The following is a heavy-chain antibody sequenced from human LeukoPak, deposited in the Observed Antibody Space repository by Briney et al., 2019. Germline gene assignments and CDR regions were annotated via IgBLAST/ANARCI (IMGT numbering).Heavy chain of an antibody. CDR2: IFQSGST. V-gene: IGHV4-4*02. CDR1: GGSISNTNW. J-gene: IGHJ1*01. CDR3: ARDGSSYSSSWCNPPFEYFQH. Sequence: SETLSLTYAVSGGSISNTNWWNWVRQPPGKGLEWIGEIFQSGSTNYNPSLKRRVTISVDKSKNQFSLKLSSVTAADTAVYYCARDGSSYSSSWCNPPFEYFQHWGQGTLVTVSS. D-gene: IGHD6-13*01.